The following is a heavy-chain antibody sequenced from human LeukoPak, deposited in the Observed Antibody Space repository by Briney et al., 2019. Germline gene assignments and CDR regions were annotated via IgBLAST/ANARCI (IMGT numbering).Heavy chain of an antibody. CDR2: IIPIFGTA. Sequence: SVKVSCKASGGTFSSYAISWVRQAPGQGLEWMGGIIPIFGTANYAQKFQGRVTITADESTSTAYMELSSLRSEDTAVYYCARGDFWSGYQRQSPLNYWGQGTLVTVFS. J-gene: IGHJ4*02. D-gene: IGHD3-3*01. CDR1: GGTFSSYA. CDR3: ARGDFWSGYQRQSPLNY. V-gene: IGHV1-69*13.